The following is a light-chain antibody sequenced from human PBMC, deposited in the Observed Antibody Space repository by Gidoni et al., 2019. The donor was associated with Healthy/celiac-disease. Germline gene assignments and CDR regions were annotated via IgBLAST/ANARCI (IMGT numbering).Light chain of an antibody. CDR3: QQYGSSPTWT. CDR1: QSVSSSY. CDR2: GAS. V-gene: IGKV3-20*01. J-gene: IGKJ1*01. Sequence: QSPGTLSLSPGERATLSCRASQSVSSSYLAWYQQKPGQAPRLLLYGASSRATGIPDRFSGSGSGTDFTLTISRLEPEDFAVYYCQQYGSSPTWTFXQXTKVXIK.